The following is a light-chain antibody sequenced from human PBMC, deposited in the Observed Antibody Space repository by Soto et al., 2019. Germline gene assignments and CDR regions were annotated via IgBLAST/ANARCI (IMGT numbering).Light chain of an antibody. Sequence: SVLTQPPSVSGAPGQRVTISCTGSSSNIGAGFDVHWYQHLPGTAPKVLIYGNNNRPSGVPDRFSGSQSGTSASLAITGLQAEDEADYYCQSYDSSLSGVIFGGGNKLTVL. CDR2: GNN. CDR1: SSNIGAGFD. V-gene: IGLV1-40*01. J-gene: IGLJ2*01. CDR3: QSYDSSLSGVI.